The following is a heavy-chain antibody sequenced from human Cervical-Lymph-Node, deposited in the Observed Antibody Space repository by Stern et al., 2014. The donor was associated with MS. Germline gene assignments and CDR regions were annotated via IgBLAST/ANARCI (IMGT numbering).Heavy chain of an antibody. CDR1: GYIFTDYY. Sequence: QVQLVQSGAEVEMPGASVKVSCKASGYIFTDYYLHWVRQAPGQGLEWMGRINPKSGGTSYAQSFQGRVTLTRDTSITTAYMDLSRLTSDDTAVYYCTRALRIADRPSPGGHWFDPWGQGTLVIVSS. CDR2: INPKSGGT. D-gene: IGHD6-6*01. V-gene: IGHV1-2*02. CDR3: TRALRIADRPSPGGHWFDP. J-gene: IGHJ5*02.